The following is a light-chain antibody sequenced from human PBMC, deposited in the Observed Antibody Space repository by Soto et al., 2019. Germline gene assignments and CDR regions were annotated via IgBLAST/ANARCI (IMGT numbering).Light chain of an antibody. J-gene: IGKJ2*01. CDR1: QSVSSSY. V-gene: IGKV3-20*01. Sequence: EIVLTQSPGTLSLSPGERATLSCRASQSVSSSYLAWYQQKPGQAPRLLIYGASSRATGIPDRFSGSGSGTDFPLTIRRLEPEEFAVYYCQQYSSSPRRSDTCGQGTKLEIK. CDR2: GAS. CDR3: QQYSSSPRRSDT.